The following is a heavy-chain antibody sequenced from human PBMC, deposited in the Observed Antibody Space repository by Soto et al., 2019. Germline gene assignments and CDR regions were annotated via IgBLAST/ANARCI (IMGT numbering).Heavy chain of an antibody. J-gene: IGHJ6*02. CDR3: ASRRDNCCYIGMDV. D-gene: IGHD3-10*01. CDR1: GGTFSSYA. CDR2: FIPIFGAA. V-gene: IGHV1-69*12. Sequence: QVQLVQSGAEVKKPGSSVKVSCKASGGTFSSYAISWVRQAPGHGLEWMGGFIPIFGAADYAQNFQGRVTIAADESTSTAYMELGSPGSEDTAVYYCASRRDNCCYIGMDVWGQGTTVTVSS.